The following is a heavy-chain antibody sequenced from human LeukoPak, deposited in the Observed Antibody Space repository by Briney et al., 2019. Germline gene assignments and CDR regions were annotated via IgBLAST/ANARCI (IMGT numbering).Heavy chain of an antibody. Sequence: SETLSLTCNVSGGSISSYYWSWIRQPAGKGLEWIGRIYTSGSTNYNPSLKSRVTMSVDTSKNQFSLKLSSVTAADTAVYYCARALGRAGPGYFDYWGQGTLVTVSS. CDR3: ARALGRAGPGYFDY. CDR1: GGSISSYY. D-gene: IGHD3-16*01. J-gene: IGHJ4*02. V-gene: IGHV4-4*07. CDR2: IYTSGST.